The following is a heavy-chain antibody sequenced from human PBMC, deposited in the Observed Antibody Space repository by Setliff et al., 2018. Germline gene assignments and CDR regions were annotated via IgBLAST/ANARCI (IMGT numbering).Heavy chain of an antibody. J-gene: IGHJ3*02. V-gene: IGHV1-46*01. CDR1: GYTFTSHY. Sequence: ASVKVSCKASGYTFTSHYMYWVRQAPGLGLEWMGTINPSSGRTSYAQKFQGRVTMTRDTSTSTVYMDMSSLRSEDTAVYYCARDVFPYHYEGAFDIWGQGTMVTVS. D-gene: IGHD3-22*01. CDR2: INPSSGRT. CDR3: ARDVFPYHYEGAFDI.